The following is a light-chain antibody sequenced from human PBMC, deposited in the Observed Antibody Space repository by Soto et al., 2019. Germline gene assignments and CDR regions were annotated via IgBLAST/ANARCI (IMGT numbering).Light chain of an antibody. V-gene: IGKV3-20*01. Sequence: ETVLTQSPGTLSLSPGERATLSCRASQTVSSSSLAWYQQRPGQAPRLLIYGASIRATGLPDRFSGSGSGTDFTLTITRLEPEDFVVYYCQQYRSSPLTFGGGTKVDIK. CDR1: QTVSSSS. CDR3: QQYRSSPLT. J-gene: IGKJ4*01. CDR2: GAS.